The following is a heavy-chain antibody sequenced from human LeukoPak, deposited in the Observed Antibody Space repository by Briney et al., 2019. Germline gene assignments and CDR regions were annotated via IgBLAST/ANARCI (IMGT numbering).Heavy chain of an antibody. CDR1: GFTFSSYS. V-gene: IGHV3-48*02. CDR2: ISSSSSTI. J-gene: IGHJ2*01. CDR3: ARDVRNYDILTGYYPDWYFDL. D-gene: IGHD3-9*01. Sequence: GGSLRLSCAASGFTFSSYSMNWVRQAPGRGLEWVSYISSSSSTIYYADSVKGRFTISRDNAKNSLYLQMNSLRDEDTAVYYCARDVRNYDILTGYYPDWYFDLWGRGTLVTVSS.